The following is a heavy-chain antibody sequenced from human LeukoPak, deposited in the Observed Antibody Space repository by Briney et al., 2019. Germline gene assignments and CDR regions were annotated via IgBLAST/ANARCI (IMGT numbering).Heavy chain of an antibody. CDR1: GGSFSGYY. Sequence: SETLSLTCAVYGGSFSGYYWSWIRQPPGKGLEWIGEINHSGSTNYNPPLKSRVTISVDTSKNQFSLKLSSVTAADTAVYYCARGLSSTWGQGTLVTVSS. CDR2: INHSGST. CDR3: ARGLSST. J-gene: IGHJ5*02. D-gene: IGHD6-6*01. V-gene: IGHV4-34*01.